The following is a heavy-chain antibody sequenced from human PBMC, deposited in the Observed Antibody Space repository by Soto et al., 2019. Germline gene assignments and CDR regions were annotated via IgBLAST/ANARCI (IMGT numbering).Heavy chain of an antibody. J-gene: IGHJ4*02. V-gene: IGHV3-23*01. D-gene: IGHD2-2*01. CDR2: ISGSGSST. CDR1: GFTFSSYA. CDR3: AEGDSDIVVVPAAIYFDY. Sequence: GGSLRLSCAASGFTFSSYAMSWVRQAPGKGLEWVSAISGSGSSTYYADSVKGRFTISRDNSKNTLYMQMNSLRGEDAAVYYCAEGDSDIVVVPAAIYFDYWGQGTLVTVSS.